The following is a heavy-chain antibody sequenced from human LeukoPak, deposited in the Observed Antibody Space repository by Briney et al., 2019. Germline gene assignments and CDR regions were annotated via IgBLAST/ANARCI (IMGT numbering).Heavy chain of an antibody. J-gene: IGHJ4*02. CDR1: GGSLTSGGYS. Sequence: SQTLSLTCAVSGGSLTSGGYSWGWIRHPPGKGLEWIGYIYHRGSAYYNPSLKSRVPISVDSSKNQFSLKLSSVTAADTAVYYCARYLLYGDYVLGHFDYWGQGTLVTVSS. D-gene: IGHD4-17*01. V-gene: IGHV4-30-2*01. CDR3: ARYLLYGDYVLGHFDY. CDR2: IYHRGSA.